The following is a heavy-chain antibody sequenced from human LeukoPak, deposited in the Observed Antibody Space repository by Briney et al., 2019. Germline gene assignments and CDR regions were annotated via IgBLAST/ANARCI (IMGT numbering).Heavy chain of an antibody. D-gene: IGHD2-8*01. J-gene: IGHJ4*02. CDR2: ISAYNGNT. CDR3: ARLPLMVYAQPPDY. CDR1: GYTFTSYG. Sequence: ASVKVSCKASGYTFTSYGISWVRQAPGQGLEWMGWISAYNGNTNYAQKLQGRVTMTTDTSTSTAYMELRSLRSDDTAVYYCARLPLMVYAQPPDYWGQGTLVTVSS. V-gene: IGHV1-18*01.